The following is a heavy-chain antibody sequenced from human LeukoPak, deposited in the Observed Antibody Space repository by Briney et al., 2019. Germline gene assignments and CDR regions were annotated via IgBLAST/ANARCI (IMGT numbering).Heavy chain of an antibody. V-gene: IGHV3-30*18. Sequence: GKSLRLSCAASGFTFSSYGMHWVRQAPGKGLEWVAVISYDGSNKYYADSVKGRFTISRDNSKDTLYLQMNSLGAEDTAVYYCAKDLVPAGAKRPVGHWGQGTLVTVSS. CDR1: GFTFSSYG. CDR3: AKDLVPAGAKRPVGH. CDR2: ISYDGSNK. D-gene: IGHD4/OR15-4a*01. J-gene: IGHJ4*02.